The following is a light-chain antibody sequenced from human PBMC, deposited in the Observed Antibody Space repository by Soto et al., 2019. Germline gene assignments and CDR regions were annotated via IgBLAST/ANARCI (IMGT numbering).Light chain of an antibody. CDR1: QSVSSSY. J-gene: IGKJ1*01. V-gene: IGKV3-20*01. Sequence: EIVLTQSPGTLSLSPGERGTLSCRASQSVSSSYLAWYQQKTGQAPRLLIYGTSNRATGVPDRFSGGGSGTDCTLTISRLEPEDFAVYFCHQYGDSPQTFGQGTKVDI. CDR3: HQYGDSPQT. CDR2: GTS.